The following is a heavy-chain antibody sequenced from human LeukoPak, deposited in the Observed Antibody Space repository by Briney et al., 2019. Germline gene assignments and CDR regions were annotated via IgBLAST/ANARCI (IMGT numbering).Heavy chain of an antibody. Sequence: SETLSLTCAVYGGSFSGYYWSWIRQPPGKGLEWIGEINHSGSTNYNPSLKSRDTISVDTSKNQFSLKLSSVTAADTAVYYCARGRYCSSTSCYAVWFDPWGQGTLVTVSS. V-gene: IGHV4-34*01. D-gene: IGHD2-2*01. J-gene: IGHJ5*02. CDR3: ARGRYCSSTSCYAVWFDP. CDR1: GGSFSGYY. CDR2: INHSGST.